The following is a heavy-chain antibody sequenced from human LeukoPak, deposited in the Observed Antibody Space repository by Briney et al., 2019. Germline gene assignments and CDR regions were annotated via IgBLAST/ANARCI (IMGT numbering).Heavy chain of an antibody. Sequence: GGSLRLSCAASGFTFSSYSMNWVRQAPGRGLEWVSSISSSSSYIYYADSVKGRFTISRDNAKNSLYLQMNSLRAEDTAVYYRARDLPLVSSSISPHYGMDVWGQGTTVTVSS. J-gene: IGHJ6*02. CDR2: ISSSSSYI. CDR3: ARDLPLVSSSISPHYGMDV. V-gene: IGHV3-21*01. D-gene: IGHD6-6*01. CDR1: GFTFSSYS.